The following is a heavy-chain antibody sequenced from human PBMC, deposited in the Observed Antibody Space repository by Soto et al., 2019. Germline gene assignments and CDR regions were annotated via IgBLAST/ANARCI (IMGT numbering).Heavy chain of an antibody. Sequence: SXKVSFKASGYTXTSYARHLARQAPGQRLEWMGWINAGNCNTKYSQKFQVRVTITRDTSATTDYMELSRLRSEDTAVYYCARDLGSGWPDYGMDAWGQGTTVTVS. V-gene: IGHV1-3*01. CDR1: GYTXTSYA. D-gene: IGHD6-19*01. CDR2: INAGNCNT. J-gene: IGHJ6*02. CDR3: ARDLGSGWPDYGMDA.